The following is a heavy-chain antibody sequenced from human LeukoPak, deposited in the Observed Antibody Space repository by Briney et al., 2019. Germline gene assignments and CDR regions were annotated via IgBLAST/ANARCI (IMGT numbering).Heavy chain of an antibody. CDR2: ISGSGGST. CDR3: AKDPSPYSSSWNHFDY. D-gene: IGHD6-13*01. J-gene: IGHJ4*02. V-gene: IGHV3-23*01. CDR1: GFTFSSYA. Sequence: GGSLRLSCAASGFTFSSYAMSWVRQAPGKRLEWVSAISGSGGSTYYADSVKGRFTISRDNSKNTLYLQMNSLRAEDTAVYYCAKDPSPYSSSWNHFDYWGQGTLVTVSS.